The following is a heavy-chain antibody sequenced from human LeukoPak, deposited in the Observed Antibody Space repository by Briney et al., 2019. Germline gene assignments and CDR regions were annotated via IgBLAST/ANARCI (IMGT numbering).Heavy chain of an antibody. Sequence: PGGSLRLSCAASGFTFSGYAMHWVRQAPGKGLEWVAAISYDGSNKYYADSVKGRFTISRDNSKNTLSLQMNSLRAEDTAVYYCARDVSGDGMAWLDPWGQGTLVTVSS. CDR3: ARDVSGDGMAWLDP. J-gene: IGHJ5*02. CDR1: GFTFSGYA. CDR2: ISYDGSNK. D-gene: IGHD3-10*01. V-gene: IGHV3-30*14.